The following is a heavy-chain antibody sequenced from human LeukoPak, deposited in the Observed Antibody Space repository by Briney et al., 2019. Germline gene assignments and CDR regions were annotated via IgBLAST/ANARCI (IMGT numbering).Heavy chain of an antibody. D-gene: IGHD3-22*01. Sequence: ASVKVSCKASGGTFSSYAISWVRQAPGQGLEWMGRIIPIFGTANYAQKLQGRVTMTTDTSTSTAYMELRSLRSDDTAVYYCARSYDSSGYWKARFDYWGQGTLVTVSS. V-gene: IGHV1-69*05. J-gene: IGHJ4*02. CDR2: IIPIFGTA. CDR3: ARSYDSSGYWKARFDY. CDR1: GGTFSSYA.